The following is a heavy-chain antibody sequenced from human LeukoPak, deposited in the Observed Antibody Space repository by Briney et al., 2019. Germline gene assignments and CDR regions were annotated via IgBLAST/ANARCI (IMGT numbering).Heavy chain of an antibody. J-gene: IGHJ4*02. D-gene: IGHD1-14*01. CDR1: GFTFSNHW. CDR2: INKDGSEK. Sequence: GGSLRVSCSASGFTFSNHWMNWVRQAPGKGLEWVANINKDGSEKNYVDSVKGRFTISRDNAKNSLYLQMNYLRPEDTAVYYCARQDHGPDYWGQGTLVTVSS. CDR3: ARQDHGPDY. V-gene: IGHV3-7*01.